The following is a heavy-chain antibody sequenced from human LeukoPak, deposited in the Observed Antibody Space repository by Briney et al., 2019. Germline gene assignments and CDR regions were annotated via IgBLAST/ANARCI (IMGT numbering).Heavy chain of an antibody. CDR2: INHSGGT. CDR1: GGSFSGYY. CDR3: ARKETTLCSSTSCYTSQWYFDY. J-gene: IGHJ4*02. D-gene: IGHD2-2*02. V-gene: IGHV4-34*01. Sequence: TSETLSLTCAVYGGSFSGYYWSWIRQPPGKGLEWIGEINHSGGTNYNPSLKSRVTISVDTSKNQFSLKLSSVTAADTAVYYCARKETTLCSSTSCYTSQWYFDYWGQGTLVTVSS.